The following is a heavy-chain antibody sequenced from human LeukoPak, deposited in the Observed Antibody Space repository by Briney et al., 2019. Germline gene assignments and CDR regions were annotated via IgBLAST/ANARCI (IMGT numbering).Heavy chain of an antibody. D-gene: IGHD2-21*01. Sequence: GGSLRLSCAASGFTFSSYAMSWVRQAPGKGLEWVSAISGSGGSTYYADSVKGRFTISRDNSKNTLYLQMNSLRAEDTAVYYCARDMGSVVVIAIRGAFDIWGQGTMVTVSS. CDR2: ISGSGGST. CDR1: GFTFSSYA. CDR3: ARDMGSVVVIAIRGAFDI. J-gene: IGHJ3*02. V-gene: IGHV3-23*01.